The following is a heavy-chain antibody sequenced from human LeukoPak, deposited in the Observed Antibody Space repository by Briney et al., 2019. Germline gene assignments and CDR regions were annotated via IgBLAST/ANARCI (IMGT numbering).Heavy chain of an antibody. V-gene: IGHV3-7*01. CDR3: ARSVGIAAAEDDY. CDR2: IKQDGSEK. CDR1: GFTFSSYW. Sequence: PGGSLRLSCAASGFTFSSYWMSWVRQAPGKGLEWVANIKQDGSEKYYVDSVKGRFTISRDNAKNSLYLQMNSLRAEDTAVYYCARSVGIAAAEDDYWGRGTLVTVSS. J-gene: IGHJ4*02. D-gene: IGHD6-13*01.